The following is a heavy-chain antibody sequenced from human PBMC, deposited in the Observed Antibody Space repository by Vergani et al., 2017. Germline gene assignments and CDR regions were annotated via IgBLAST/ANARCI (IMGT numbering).Heavy chain of an antibody. J-gene: IGHJ6*03. Sequence: EVQLVETGGGLIQPGGSLRLSCAASGFTVSSNYMSWVRQAPGKRLEWVSVIYSGGSTYYADSVKGRFTISRDNSKNTLYLQMNSLRAEDTAVYYCARVGSGYDRYYYYYYMDVWGKGTTVTVSS. CDR2: IYSGGST. CDR1: GFTVSSNY. D-gene: IGHD5-12*01. CDR3: ARVGSGYDRYYYYYYMDV. V-gene: IGHV3-53*02.